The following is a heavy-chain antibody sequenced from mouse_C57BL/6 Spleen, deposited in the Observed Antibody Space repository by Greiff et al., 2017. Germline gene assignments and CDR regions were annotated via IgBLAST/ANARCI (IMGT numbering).Heavy chain of an antibody. CDR3: ARAYYYGSSPYAMDY. CDR1: GYTFTSYW. V-gene: IGHV1-55*01. D-gene: IGHD1-1*01. CDR2: IYPGSGST. Sequence: QVQLQQPGAELVKPGASVTMSCKASGYTFTSYWITWVKQRPGQGLEWIGDIYPGSGSTNYNEKFKSKATLTVDTSSSTAYMQLSSLTSEDSAVYYCARAYYYGSSPYAMDYWGQGTSVTVSS. J-gene: IGHJ4*01.